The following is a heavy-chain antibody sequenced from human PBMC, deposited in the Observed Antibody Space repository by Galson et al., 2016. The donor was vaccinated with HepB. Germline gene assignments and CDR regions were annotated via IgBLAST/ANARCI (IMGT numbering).Heavy chain of an antibody. D-gene: IGHD6-19*01. V-gene: IGHV3-30*03. J-gene: IGHJ4*02. CDR2: ITYDGGNQ. CDR3: ARVCGNGWYRVVDY. Sequence: SLRLSCAGSGFSVSTHGMHWVRQVPGKGLEWVGDITYDGGNQHYSDSVKGRFTISRDKSKNMMYLQMNSLRVEDTALYYCARVCGNGWYRVVDYWGLGTLVTVSS. CDR1: GFSVSTHG.